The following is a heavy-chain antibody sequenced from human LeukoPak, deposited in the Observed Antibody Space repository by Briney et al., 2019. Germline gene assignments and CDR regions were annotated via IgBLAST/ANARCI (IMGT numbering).Heavy chain of an antibody. D-gene: IGHD3-22*01. CDR2: ISGSGGST. J-gene: IGHJ4*02. CDR1: GFTFSSYA. Sequence: GGSLRLSCAASGFTFSSYAMSWVRQAPGKGLEWVSAISGSGGSTYYADSVKGRFTISRDNSKNTLYLQMNSLRAEDTAVYYCAMYYDSSGYIFDYWGQGTLVTVSS. V-gene: IGHV3-23*01. CDR3: AMYYDSSGYIFDY.